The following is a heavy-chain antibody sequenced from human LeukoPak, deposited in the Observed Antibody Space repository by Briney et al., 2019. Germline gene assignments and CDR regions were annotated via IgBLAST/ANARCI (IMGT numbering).Heavy chain of an antibody. V-gene: IGHV1-69*13. Sequence: SVKVSCKASGGTFSSYAISWVRQAPGQGLEWMGGVIPIFGTANYAQKFQGRVTITADESTSTAYMELSSLRSEDTAVYYCARPPYFTNGLCPFDYWGQGTLVTVPS. CDR3: ARPPYFTNGLCPFDY. CDR2: VIPIFGTA. CDR1: GGTFSSYA. J-gene: IGHJ4*02. D-gene: IGHD2-8*01.